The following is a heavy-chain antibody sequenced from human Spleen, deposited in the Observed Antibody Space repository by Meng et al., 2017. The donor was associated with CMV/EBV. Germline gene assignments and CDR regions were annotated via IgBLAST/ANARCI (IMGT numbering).Heavy chain of an antibody. J-gene: IGHJ4*02. D-gene: IGHD3-10*01. CDR1: GGSISSYY. Sequence: VQLQGSGPGLVNPSGTLPPTCTVSGGSISSYYWSWIRQPAGKGLEWIGRIYTSGSTNYNPSLKSRVTMSVDTSKNQFSLKLSSVTAADTAVYYCARRRGSGSYSPYYFDYWGQGTLVTVFS. CDR3: ARRRGSGSYSPYYFDY. CDR2: IYTSGST. V-gene: IGHV4-4*07.